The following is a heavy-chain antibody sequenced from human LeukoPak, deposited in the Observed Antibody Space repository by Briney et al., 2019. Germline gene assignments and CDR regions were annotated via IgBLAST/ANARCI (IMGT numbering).Heavy chain of an antibody. CDR2: ISYDGSNK. CDR1: GFTFSSYG. D-gene: IGHD6-13*01. J-gene: IGHJ4*02. Sequence: QPGGSLRLSCAASGFTFSSYGMHWVRQAPGKGLEWVAVISYDGSNKYYADSVKGRFTISRDNSKNTLYLQMNSLRAEDTAVYYCAKVRSSSWYYFDFWGQGTLVTVSS. CDR3: AKVRSSSWYYFDF. V-gene: IGHV3-30*18.